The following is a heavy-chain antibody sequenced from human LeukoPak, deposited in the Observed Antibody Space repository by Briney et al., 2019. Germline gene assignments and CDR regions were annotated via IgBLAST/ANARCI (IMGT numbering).Heavy chain of an antibody. J-gene: IGHJ6*04. Sequence: GSLRLSCAASGFTFSSYAMSWVRQAPGKGLEWVSAISGSGGSTYYADSVKGRFTISRDNSKNTLYLQMNSLRAEDTAVYYCAKWLLQHPYYYYYYGMDVWGKGTTVTVSS. D-gene: IGHD3-22*01. CDR2: ISGSGGST. V-gene: IGHV3-23*01. CDR1: GFTFSSYA. CDR3: AKWLLQHPYYYYYYGMDV.